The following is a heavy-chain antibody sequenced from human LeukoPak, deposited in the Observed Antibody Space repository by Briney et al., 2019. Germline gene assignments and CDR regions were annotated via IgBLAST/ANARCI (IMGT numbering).Heavy chain of an antibody. Sequence: SETLSLTCTVSGGSISSYYWSWIRQPPGKGLEWIGYIYYSGSTNYNPSLKSRVTISVDTSKNQFSLKLSSVTAADTAVYYCARDIGRASSGPYYYYYYMDVWGKGTTVTISS. CDR2: IYYSGST. CDR1: GGSISSYY. J-gene: IGHJ6*03. V-gene: IGHV4-59*01. CDR3: ARDIGRASSGPYYYYYYMDV. D-gene: IGHD3-22*01.